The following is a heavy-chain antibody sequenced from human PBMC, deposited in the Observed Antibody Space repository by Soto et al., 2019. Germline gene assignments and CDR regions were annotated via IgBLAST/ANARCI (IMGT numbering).Heavy chain of an antibody. CDR2: IWYDGSNK. CDR3: ARRFIDGYLDY. D-gene: IGHD2-2*03. CDR1: GFTFSSYG. J-gene: IGHJ4*02. Sequence: QVQLVESGGGVVQPGRSLSLSCAASGFTFSSYGMHWVRQAPGKGLEWVAVIWYDGSNKYYADSVKGRFTISRDNSKNTLYLQMISLRAEDTGVYYCARRFIDGYLDYWGQGALVTVSS. V-gene: IGHV3-33*01.